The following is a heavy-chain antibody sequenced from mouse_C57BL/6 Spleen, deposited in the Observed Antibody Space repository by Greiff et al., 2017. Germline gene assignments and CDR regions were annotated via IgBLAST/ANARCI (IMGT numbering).Heavy chain of an antibody. CDR1: GFSLSTFGMG. Sequence: QVTLKVSGPGILQPSQTLSLTCSFSGFSLSTFGMGVGWIRQPSGKGLEWLAHIWWDDDKYYNPALKSRLTISKDTSKNQVFLKIANVDTADTATYYCARTHSNYVRDYYALDYWGQGTSVTVSS. D-gene: IGHD2-5*01. V-gene: IGHV8-8*01. CDR3: ARTHSNYVRDYYALDY. CDR2: IWWDDDK. J-gene: IGHJ4*01.